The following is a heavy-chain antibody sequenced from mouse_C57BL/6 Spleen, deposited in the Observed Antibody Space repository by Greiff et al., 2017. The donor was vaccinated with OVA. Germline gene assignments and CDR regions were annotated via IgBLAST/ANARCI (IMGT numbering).Heavy chain of an antibody. V-gene: IGHV5-6*01. CDR3: ARRPAQATFFDY. Sequence: VQLKESGGDLVKPGGSLKLSCAASGFTFSSYGMSWVRQTPDKRLEWVATISSGGSYTYYPDSVKGRFTISRDNAKNTLYLQMSSLKSEDTAMYYCARRPAQATFFDYWGQGTTLTVSS. D-gene: IGHD3-2*02. J-gene: IGHJ2*01. CDR2: ISSGGSYT. CDR1: GFTFSSYG.